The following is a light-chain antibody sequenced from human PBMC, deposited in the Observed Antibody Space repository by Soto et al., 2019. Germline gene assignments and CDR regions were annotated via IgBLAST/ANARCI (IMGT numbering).Light chain of an antibody. CDR1: QSISSN. V-gene: IGKV3-15*01. Sequence: EIVMTQSPATLSVSPGERATLSCRASQSISSNLAWYQQKPGQAPRLLIYGASTRATGIPATFSGSGSGTEFTLTISSLQSEDFAVYYCQQYNNWPFTFGPGTXV. CDR3: QQYNNWPFT. J-gene: IGKJ3*01. CDR2: GAS.